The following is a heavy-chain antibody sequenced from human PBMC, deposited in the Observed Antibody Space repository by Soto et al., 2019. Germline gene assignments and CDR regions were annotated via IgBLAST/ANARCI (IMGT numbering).Heavy chain of an antibody. CDR2: IIPILGIA. Sequence: QVQLVQSGAEVKKPGSSVKVSCNASGGTFSSYTISWVRQAPGQGLEWMGRIIPILGIANYAQKFQGRVTITADKSTSTAYMELSSLRSEDTAVYYCARTYSSGGYFAAFDIWGQGTMVTVSS. D-gene: IGHD6-19*01. CDR1: GGTFSSYT. J-gene: IGHJ3*02. CDR3: ARTYSSGGYFAAFDI. V-gene: IGHV1-69*02.